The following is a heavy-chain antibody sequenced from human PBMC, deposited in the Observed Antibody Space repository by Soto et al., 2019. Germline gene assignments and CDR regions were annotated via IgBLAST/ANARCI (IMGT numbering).Heavy chain of an antibody. CDR2: IYYSEST. D-gene: IGHD3-3*01. Sequence: PSETLSLTCTVSGGSISSGDYYWSGIRQPPGKGLEWIGYIYYSESTYYNPSLKSRVTISVDTSKNQFSLRLSSVTAADTAVYYCARDNILGILYGGMDVWGQGTTVTVSS. CDR3: ARDNILGILYGGMDV. CDR1: GGSISSGDYY. V-gene: IGHV4-30-4*01. J-gene: IGHJ6*02.